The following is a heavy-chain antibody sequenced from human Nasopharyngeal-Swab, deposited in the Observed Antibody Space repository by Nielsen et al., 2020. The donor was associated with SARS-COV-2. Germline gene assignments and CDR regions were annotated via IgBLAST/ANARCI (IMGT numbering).Heavy chain of an antibody. CDR1: AGSVNTYY. CDR3: ARDSPWFGTADQNAFDI. J-gene: IGHJ3*02. D-gene: IGHD1-1*01. Sequence: SETLSLTCTVSAGSVNTYYWSWIRQPPGKGLEWIGYIYYSGTTNHNPSFKSRVTISIDTSKNQFSLKLTSVTAADTAVYYCARDSPWFGTADQNAFDIWGQGTMVTVSS. V-gene: IGHV4-59*02. CDR2: IYYSGTT.